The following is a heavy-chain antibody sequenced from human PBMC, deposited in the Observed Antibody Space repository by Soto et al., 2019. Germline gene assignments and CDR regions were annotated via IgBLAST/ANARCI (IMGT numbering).Heavy chain of an antibody. V-gene: IGHV3-33*01. Sequence: GGSLRLSCAASGFTLSSYGMHWVRQAPGKGLEWVAVIWYDGRNKYYADSVKGRFTISRDNSKETLYRQRNSQRGEDKAAYYCARDVGYCSSTSCYEYFDNRGQRTLVTVSS. CDR1: GFTLSSYG. D-gene: IGHD2-2*01. CDR3: ARDVGYCSSTSCYEYFDN. J-gene: IGHJ4*02. CDR2: IWYDGRNK.